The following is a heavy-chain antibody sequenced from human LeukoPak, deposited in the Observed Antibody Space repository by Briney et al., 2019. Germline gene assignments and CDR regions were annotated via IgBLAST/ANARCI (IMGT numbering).Heavy chain of an antibody. Sequence: PGGSLRLSCAAPGFMFHDYAIHWVRQAPGKGLEWVSLISGDGGSTFYADSVKGRFTISRDNSKNSLCLQMNSLRSDDTALYYCARESESSGWYDYWGQGTLVTVSS. D-gene: IGHD6-19*01. CDR3: ARESESSGWYDY. CDR2: ISGDGGST. CDR1: GFMFHDYA. J-gene: IGHJ4*02. V-gene: IGHV3-43*02.